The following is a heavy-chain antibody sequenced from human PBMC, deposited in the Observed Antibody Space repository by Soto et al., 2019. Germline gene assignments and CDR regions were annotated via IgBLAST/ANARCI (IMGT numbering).Heavy chain of an antibody. CDR1: GFTFDDYT. CDR2: ISWDGGST. CDR3: AKDRSGEGVFDY. J-gene: IGHJ4*02. Sequence: EVQLVESGGVVVQPGGSLRLSCAASGFTFDDYTMHWVRQAPGKGLEWVSLISWDGGSTYYADSVKGRFTISRDNSKNSLYLQMNSLRTEDTALYYCAKDRSGEGVFDYWGQGTLVTVSS. V-gene: IGHV3-43*01. D-gene: IGHD3-3*01.